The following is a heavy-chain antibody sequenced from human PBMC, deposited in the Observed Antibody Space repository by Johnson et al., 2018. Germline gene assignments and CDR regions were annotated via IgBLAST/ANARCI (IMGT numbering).Heavy chain of an antibody. CDR1: GFTFTSSA. CDR2: IVIVSGNT. V-gene: IGHV1-58*01. CDR3: AADSPDKSGFYYGKH. Sequence: QLVESGPEVKKPGTSVKVSCKASGFTFTSSAVQWVRQARGQRLEWIGWIVIVSGNTNYAQKLQERVTITRDMSRSTAYMELSSLSSEDTAVYYCAADSPDKSGFYYGKHWGQGTLVTVSS. D-gene: IGHD3-22*01. J-gene: IGHJ1*01.